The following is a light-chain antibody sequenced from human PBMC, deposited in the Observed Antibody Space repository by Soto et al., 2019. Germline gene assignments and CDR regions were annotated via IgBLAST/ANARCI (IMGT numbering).Light chain of an antibody. CDR3: QQAKSFPVT. J-gene: IGKJ5*01. Sequence: EIVLTQSPVTLSLSPGETATLSCRASQSVGTYLAWYQLKSGQAPRLLIYEASKRATGIPARFSGSGSGTDFTLTISRLEPEDFATYYCQQAKSFPVTFGQGTRLEIK. CDR2: EAS. CDR1: QSVGTY. V-gene: IGKV3-11*01.